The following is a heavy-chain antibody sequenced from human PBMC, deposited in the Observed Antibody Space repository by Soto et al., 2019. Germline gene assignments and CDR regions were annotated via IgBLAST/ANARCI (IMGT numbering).Heavy chain of an antibody. CDR3: VREEGAVTTGGYYYYYGLDV. D-gene: IGHD4-17*01. CDR1: GGSISSGGYY. Sequence: QVQLQESGPGLVKPSQTLSLTCTVSGGSISSGGYYWSWIRQHAGKGLEWIGYIYYSGNTYYNPSLKSRVTISIDNSKNQFSLKLSSVTAADTAVYYCVREEGAVTTGGYYYYYGLDVWGQGTTVTVSS. V-gene: IGHV4-31*03. CDR2: IYYSGNT. J-gene: IGHJ6*02.